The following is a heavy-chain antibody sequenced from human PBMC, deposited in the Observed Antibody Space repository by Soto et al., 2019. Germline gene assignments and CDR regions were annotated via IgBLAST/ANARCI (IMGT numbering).Heavy chain of an antibody. CDR1: GFTFSGSA. J-gene: IGHJ6*01. CDR2: IRSKANSYAT. V-gene: IGHV3-73*02. D-gene: IGHD2-2*01. CDR3: TRAGKLGYCSSTSCSYGMDV. Sequence: EVQLVESGGGLVQPGGSLKLSCAASGFTFSGSAMHWVRQASGKGLEWVGRIRSKANSYATAYAASVKGRFTISRDDSKNTAYLQMNSLKTEDTAVYYCTRAGKLGYCSSTSCSYGMDVW.